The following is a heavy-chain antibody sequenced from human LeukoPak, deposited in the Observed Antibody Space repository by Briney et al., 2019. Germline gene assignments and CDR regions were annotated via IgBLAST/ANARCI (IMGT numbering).Heavy chain of an antibody. D-gene: IGHD1-26*01. V-gene: IGHV4-59*12. CDR2: ISLSGVT. J-gene: IGHJ4*02. Sequence: SETLSLTCTVSGXSISSYYWSWIRQPPGQGQEWIGEISLSGVTNYNPSLKSRVTMSLDRSKNHLSLTLTSVTAADTAVYYCSRESGAFSPFGYWGQGTLVTVSS. CDR3: SRESGAFSPFGY. CDR1: GXSISSYY.